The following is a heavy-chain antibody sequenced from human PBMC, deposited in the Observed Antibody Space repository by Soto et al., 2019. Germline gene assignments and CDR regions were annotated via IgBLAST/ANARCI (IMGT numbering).Heavy chain of an antibody. D-gene: IGHD3-16*01. CDR1: GGSISSGGYY. J-gene: IGHJ6*02. V-gene: IGHV4-31*03. CDR3: ARDTLEVGYYYYGMDV. CDR2: IYQSGTT. Sequence: QVQLQESGPGLVKPSQTLSLTCSVSGGSISSGGYYWSWIRQHPGKGLEWIGYIYQSGTTPYNPSLKSRVTISADTSRTQFSLRLTSVAAADTSWYCCARDTLEVGYYYYGMDVWGQGTTVTVSS.